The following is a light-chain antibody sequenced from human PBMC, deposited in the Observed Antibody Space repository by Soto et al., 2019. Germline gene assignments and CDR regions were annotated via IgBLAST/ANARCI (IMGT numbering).Light chain of an antibody. CDR2: EVS. J-gene: IGLJ2*01. CDR3: CSYAGSSTFYVV. Sequence: QSVLTQPASVSGSPGQSITISCTGTSSDVGSYNLVSWYQQHPGKAPKLMIYEVSKRPSGVSNRFSGSKSGNTASLTISGLQAEDEADYYCCSYAGSSTFYVVFGGGTTVTVL. CDR1: SSDVGSYNL. V-gene: IGLV2-23*02.